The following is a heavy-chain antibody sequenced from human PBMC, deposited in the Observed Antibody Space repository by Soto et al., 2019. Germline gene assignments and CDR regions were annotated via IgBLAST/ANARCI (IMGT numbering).Heavy chain of an antibody. D-gene: IGHD2-15*01. Sequence: QVQLVQSGAEVKKPGASVKVSCKASGYTFTSFGVSWVRQAPGLGLEWMGWISAYNGNTNYAENVQGRVTMTTDTSTSTPYMTLRSLRSDDTAVYYCARDHRGGTDAFDIWGQGTMVTVSS. CDR2: ISAYNGNT. CDR1: GYTFTSFG. V-gene: IGHV1-18*01. CDR3: ARDHRGGTDAFDI. J-gene: IGHJ3*02.